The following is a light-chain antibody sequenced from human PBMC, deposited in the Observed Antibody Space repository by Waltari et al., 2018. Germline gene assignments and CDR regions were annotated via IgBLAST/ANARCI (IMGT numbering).Light chain of an antibody. Sequence: SYELTQPPSVSVSPGQTASITCSGAKLGENNPCWYQQKPGQSPVLVIYQDSKRPSGIPERFSGSNSGNTATLTISGTQAMDEADYYCQAWDSSTAGVVFGGGTKLTVL. J-gene: IGLJ2*01. CDR2: QDS. CDR3: QAWDSSTAGVV. V-gene: IGLV3-1*01. CDR1: KLGENN.